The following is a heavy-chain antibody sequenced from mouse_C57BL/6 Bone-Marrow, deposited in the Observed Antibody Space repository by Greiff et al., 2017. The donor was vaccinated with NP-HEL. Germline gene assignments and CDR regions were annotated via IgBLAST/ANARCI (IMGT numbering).Heavy chain of an antibody. J-gene: IGHJ3*01. V-gene: IGHV1-63*01. D-gene: IGHD1-1*01. CDR3: ARSHYYYGSSGFAY. CDR1: GYTFTNYW. CDR2: IYPGGGYT. Sequence: VQLMESGAELVRPGTSVKMSCKASGYTFTNYWIGWAKQRPGHGLEWIGDIYPGGGYTNYNEKFKGKATLTADKSSSTAYMQFSSLTSEDSAIYYCARSHYYYGSSGFAYWGQGTLVTVSA.